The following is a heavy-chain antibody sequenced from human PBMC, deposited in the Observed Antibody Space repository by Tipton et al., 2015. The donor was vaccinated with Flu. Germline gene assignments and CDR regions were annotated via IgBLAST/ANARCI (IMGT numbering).Heavy chain of an antibody. J-gene: IGHJ5*02. CDR3: ARNFPT. Sequence: SLRLSCAASGFRFNTFWMNWVRQAPGKGLEWVAIIKQDASEKLYVDSVEGRFTISRDNAKNSLSLQMDSLRGDDTAVYYCARNFPTWGQGTLVTVSS. CDR1: GFRFNTFW. V-gene: IGHV3-7*01. CDR2: IKQDASEK. D-gene: IGHD3-3*01.